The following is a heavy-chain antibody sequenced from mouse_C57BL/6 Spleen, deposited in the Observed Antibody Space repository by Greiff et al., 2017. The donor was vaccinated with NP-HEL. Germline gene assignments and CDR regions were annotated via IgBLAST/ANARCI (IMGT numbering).Heavy chain of an antibody. CDR1: GYSFTGYF. V-gene: IGHV1-20*01. J-gene: IGHJ4*01. D-gene: IGHD2-1*01. CDR3: ARDYGNPYYAMDY. CDR2: INPYNGDT. Sequence: EVKLVESGPELVKPGDSVKISCKASGYSFTGYFMNWVMQSHGKSLEWIGRINPYNGDTFYNQKFKGKATLTVDKSSSTAHMELRSLTSEDSAVYYCARDYGNPYYAMDYWGQGTSVTVSS.